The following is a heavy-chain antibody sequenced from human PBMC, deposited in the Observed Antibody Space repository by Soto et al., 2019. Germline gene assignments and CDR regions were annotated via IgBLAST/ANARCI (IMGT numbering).Heavy chain of an antibody. V-gene: IGHV3-23*01. J-gene: IGHJ4*02. CDR2: ISGSGGST. Sequence: GGSLRLSCAASGFTFSSYAMSWVRQAPGKGLEWVSAISGSGGSTYYADSVKGRFTISRDNSKNTLYLQMNSLRAEDTAVHYCAKDRLRFLEWLFDYWGQGTLVTVSS. D-gene: IGHD3-3*01. CDR1: GFTFSSYA. CDR3: AKDRLRFLEWLFDY.